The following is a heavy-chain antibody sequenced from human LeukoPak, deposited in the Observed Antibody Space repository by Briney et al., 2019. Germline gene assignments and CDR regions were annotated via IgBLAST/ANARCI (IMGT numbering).Heavy chain of an antibody. D-gene: IGHD2-2*01. J-gene: IGHJ4*02. Sequence: PSETLSLTCAVYGGSFSGYYWSWIRQPPGKGLEWIGEINHSGSTNYNPSLKSRVTISVDTSKNQFSLKLSSVTAADTAVYYCARGRIPIVVVPAADGGNSDYWGQGTLVTVSS. CDR3: ARGRIPIVVVPAADGGNSDY. V-gene: IGHV4-34*01. CDR2: INHSGST. CDR1: GGSFSGYY.